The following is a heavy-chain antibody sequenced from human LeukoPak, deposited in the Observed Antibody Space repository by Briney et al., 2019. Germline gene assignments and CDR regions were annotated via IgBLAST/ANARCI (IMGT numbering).Heavy chain of an antibody. CDR3: AKAGHFYYYDMDV. CDR2: IRGSDGST. J-gene: IGHJ6*02. V-gene: IGHV3-23*01. CDR1: GFTFRSYA. Sequence: SGGSLRLSCAASGFTFRSYAMSWVCQAPGKGLEWVSAIRGSDGSTYYADSVKGRFTISRDNSKNTLSLQMSSLRAEDTAVYYCAKAGHFYYYDMDVWGQGTTVTVSS.